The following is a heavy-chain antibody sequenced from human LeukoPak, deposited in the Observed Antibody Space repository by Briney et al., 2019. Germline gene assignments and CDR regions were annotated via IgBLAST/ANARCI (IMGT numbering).Heavy chain of an antibody. CDR3: ARDHPLYSSSWYETDY. V-gene: IGHV1-2*02. CDR2: INPNSGGA. D-gene: IGHD6-13*01. J-gene: IGHJ4*02. Sequence: ASVKVSCKASGYTFTGFSIHWVRQAPGQGLEWMGWINPNSGGANYVQKFQGRVTMTRDTSISTVYMELSRLRSDDTAVYYCARDHPLYSSSWYETDYWGQGTLVTVSS. CDR1: GYTFTGFS.